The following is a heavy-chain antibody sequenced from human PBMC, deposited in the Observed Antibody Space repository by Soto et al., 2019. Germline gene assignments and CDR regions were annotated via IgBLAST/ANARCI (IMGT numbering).Heavy chain of an antibody. CDR1: GGSVRSGNHF. Sequence: SETRSLTCSVSGGSVRSGNHFWNWIRQPPGRGLEWLGYMYYTGVTNYNPSLKSRVSMSVDTSKNQFSLKLTSLTAADTAVYYCARGGEPLGYYGLDVWGQGTTVTVSS. J-gene: IGHJ6*02. V-gene: IGHV4-61*01. D-gene: IGHD3-10*01. CDR3: ARGGEPLGYYGLDV. CDR2: MYYTGVT.